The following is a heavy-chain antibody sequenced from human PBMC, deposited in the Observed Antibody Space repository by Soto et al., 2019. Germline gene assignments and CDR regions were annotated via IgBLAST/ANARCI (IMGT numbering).Heavy chain of an antibody. D-gene: IGHD2-15*01. J-gene: IGHJ3*02. V-gene: IGHV4-39*01. Sequence: SETLSLTCTFSVCSIISIIYYLCFIRQPPWKWLELIVSIYYIGSTYYNPSLKSRVTISLDTSKNQFSLKLSSVTSADTAVYYCERRALDIVVVVDDKKDSDIWGQGTMVIVSS. CDR2: IYYIGST. CDR1: VCSIISIIYY. CDR3: ERRALDIVVVVDDKKDSDI.